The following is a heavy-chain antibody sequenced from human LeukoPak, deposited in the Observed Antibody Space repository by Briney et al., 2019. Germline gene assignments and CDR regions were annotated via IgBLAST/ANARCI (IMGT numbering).Heavy chain of an antibody. Sequence: GGSLRLSCAASGFTFSSYGMHWVRLAPGKGLEWVAFIRYDGSNKYYADSVKGRFTISRDNSKNTLYLQMNSLRAEDTAVYYCAKIGVLDYYDSSGQNFDIWGQGTMVTVSS. J-gene: IGHJ3*02. V-gene: IGHV3-30*02. CDR1: GFTFSSYG. CDR2: IRYDGSNK. CDR3: AKIGVLDYYDSSGQNFDI. D-gene: IGHD3-22*01.